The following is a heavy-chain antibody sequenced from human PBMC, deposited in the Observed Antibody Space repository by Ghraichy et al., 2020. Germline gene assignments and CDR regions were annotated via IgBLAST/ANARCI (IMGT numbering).Heavy chain of an antibody. J-gene: IGHJ4*02. CDR3: AKGDPQNYDILTGYYRNDY. CDR2: ITGRGVAT. D-gene: IGHD3-9*01. CDR1: GFNFNNYA. Sequence: GGSLRLSCAASGFNFNNYALSWVRQAPGKELEWVSGITGRGVATYYADSVKGRFTISKDSSTNTLYLRMNSLRVEDTAVYYCAKGDPQNYDILTGYYRNDYWGQGTLVTVSS. V-gene: IGHV3-23*01.